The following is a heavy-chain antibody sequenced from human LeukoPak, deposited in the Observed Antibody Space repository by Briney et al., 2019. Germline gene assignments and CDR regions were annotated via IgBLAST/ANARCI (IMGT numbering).Heavy chain of an antibody. CDR3: ARDLASGIAAAGTVHWFDP. V-gene: IGHV3-21*01. D-gene: IGHD6-13*01. J-gene: IGHJ5*02. CDR1: GFTFSSYS. Sequence: GGSLRLSCAASGFTFSSYSMNWVRQAPGKGLEWVSSISSSSSYIYYADSVKGRFTISRDNAKNSLYLQMNSLRAEDTAVYYRARDLASGIAAAGTVHWFDPWGQGTLVTVSS. CDR2: ISSSSSYI.